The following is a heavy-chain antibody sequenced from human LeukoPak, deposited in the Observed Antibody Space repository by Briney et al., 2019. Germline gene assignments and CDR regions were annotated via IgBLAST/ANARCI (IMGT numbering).Heavy chain of an antibody. D-gene: IGHD3-10*01. CDR1: GFTFSKYV. V-gene: IGHV3-23*01. Sequence: GGSLRLSCAASGFTFSKYVMRWVRQAPGKGLEWVSAISTGGGSTYYAASVKGRFTISRDNSKNTLYLQMNSLRAEDTAVYYCAKGGHYSFFDSWGQGTLVTVSS. J-gene: IGHJ5*01. CDR3: AKGGHYSFFDS. CDR2: ISTGGGST.